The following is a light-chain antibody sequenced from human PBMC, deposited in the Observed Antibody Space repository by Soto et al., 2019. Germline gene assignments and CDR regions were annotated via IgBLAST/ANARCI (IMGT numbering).Light chain of an antibody. CDR3: RSYTSSSTLI. Sequence: QSVLTQPASVSGSPGQSITISCTGTSSDVGGYNYVSWYQQHPGKAPKILIYEVSNRPSGVSNRFSASKSGNTASLTISGLQAEDEADYYCRSYTSSSTLIFGGGTKLTVL. CDR1: SSDVGGYNY. J-gene: IGLJ2*01. V-gene: IGLV2-14*01. CDR2: EVS.